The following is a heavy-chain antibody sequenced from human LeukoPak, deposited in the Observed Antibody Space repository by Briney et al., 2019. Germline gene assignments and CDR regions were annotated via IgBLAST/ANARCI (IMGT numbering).Heavy chain of an antibody. J-gene: IGHJ4*02. V-gene: IGHV1-18*01. D-gene: IGHD5-24*01. CDR3: ARDFGLHTKVPTGY. Sequence: ASVKVSCKASGYTFTSYGISWVRQAPGQGLEWMGWISAYNGNTNYAQKLQGRVTMTTDTSTSTAYMELRSLRSDDTAVYYCARDFGLHTKVPTGYWGQGTLVTVSS. CDR2: ISAYNGNT. CDR1: GYTFTSYG.